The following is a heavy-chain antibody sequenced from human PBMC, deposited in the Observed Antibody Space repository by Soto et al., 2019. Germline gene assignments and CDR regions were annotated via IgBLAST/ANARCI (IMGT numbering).Heavy chain of an antibody. J-gene: IGHJ2*01. Sequence: SQTLSLTCAISGDSVSSNSAAWNWIRQSPSRGLEWLGRTYYRSKWYNDYAVSVKSRITINPDTSKNQFSLQLNSVSPEDTAVYYCASAAGEDWYFDLWGRGTLVTVSS. CDR1: GDSVSSNSAA. CDR3: ASAAGEDWYFDL. V-gene: IGHV6-1*01. D-gene: IGHD7-27*01. CDR2: TYYRSKWYN.